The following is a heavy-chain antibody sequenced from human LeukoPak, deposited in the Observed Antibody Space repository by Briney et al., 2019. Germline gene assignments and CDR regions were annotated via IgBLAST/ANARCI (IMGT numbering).Heavy chain of an antibody. CDR1: GGSISSYY. CDR3: ERANYYDSSGYSRGAFDI. D-gene: IGHD3-22*01. V-gene: IGHV4-59*08. CDR2: IYYSGST. J-gene: IGHJ3*02. Sequence: SETLSLTCTVSGGSISSYYWSWIRQPPGKGLEWIGYIYYSGSTNYNPSLKSRVTISVDTSMNQFSLKLSSVTAADTAVYYCERANYYDSSGYSRGAFDIWGQGTTVTVSS.